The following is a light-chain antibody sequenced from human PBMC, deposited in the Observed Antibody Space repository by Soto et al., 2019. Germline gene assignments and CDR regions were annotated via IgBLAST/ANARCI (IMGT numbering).Light chain of an antibody. CDR3: QQSNSSPPT. J-gene: IGKJ4*01. CDR1: QSITNY. CDR2: AAS. V-gene: IGKV1-39*01. Sequence: DIQMTQSPSALSASVGDRVTITCRASQSITNYLNWYQHKPGQAPNLLIYAASTLQAGVPSRFRGSGSGTDFTLTIXXXXXXXXATYFCQQSNSSPPTFGGGTKVEIX.